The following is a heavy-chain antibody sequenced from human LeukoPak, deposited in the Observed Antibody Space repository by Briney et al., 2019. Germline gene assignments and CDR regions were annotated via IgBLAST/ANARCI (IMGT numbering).Heavy chain of an antibody. V-gene: IGHV4-4*07. CDR2: IYTSGST. J-gene: IGHJ4*02. D-gene: IGHD5-18*01. CDR1: GGSISSYY. CDR3: ARGGEELWSYVFDY. Sequence: SETLSLACTASGGSISSYYWSWIRQPAGKGLEWIGRIYTSGSTNYNPSLKSRVTMSVDTSKNQFSLKLSSVTAADTAVYYCARGGEELWSYVFDYWRQGTLVTVSP.